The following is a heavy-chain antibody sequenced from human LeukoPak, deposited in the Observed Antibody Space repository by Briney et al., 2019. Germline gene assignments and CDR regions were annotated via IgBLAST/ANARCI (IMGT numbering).Heavy chain of an antibody. CDR1: GFAFGRYW. Sequence: PGGSLRLSCAASGFAFGRYWMHWVRQAPGKGLVWVSRINFDGTTTAYSDSVKGRFIISRDNAKDTLYLQMNSLRAEDTALYYCARDLPQIEYWGQGTLVTVSS. CDR3: ARDLPQIEY. J-gene: IGHJ4*02. CDR2: INFDGTTT. D-gene: IGHD3-22*01. V-gene: IGHV3-74*01.